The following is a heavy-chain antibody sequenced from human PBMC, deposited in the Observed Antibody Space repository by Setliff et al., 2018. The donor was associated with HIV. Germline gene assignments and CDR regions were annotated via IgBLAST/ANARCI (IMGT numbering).Heavy chain of an antibody. V-gene: IGHV4-34*01. D-gene: IGHD4-17*01. Sequence: PSETLSLTCAVYGGSLSNYFWTWIRQSPGRGLEWIGEINHNENTNYNPSLKSRVTISVDTSRNQFSLKLSSVTAADTAVYYCARVQMAYAAFDVWGQGTMVTVSS. J-gene: IGHJ3*01. CDR1: GGSLSNYF. CDR3: ARVQMAYAAFDV. CDR2: INHNENT.